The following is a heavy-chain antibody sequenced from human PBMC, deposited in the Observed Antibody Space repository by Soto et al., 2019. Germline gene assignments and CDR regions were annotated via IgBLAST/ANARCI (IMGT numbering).Heavy chain of an antibody. V-gene: IGHV3-7*03. J-gene: IGHJ4*02. Sequence: PGGSLRLSCAASGLTFSGHWMTWVRQTPGEGLQWVAAIKPDGSETFYVDSVKGRFTISRDNARNSLFLQMDSLRAEDTAVYYCTSRPSGMTYHAVFDLWGQGTPVTVSS. D-gene: IGHD2-21*02. CDR1: GLTFSGHW. CDR2: IKPDGSET. CDR3: TSRPSGMTYHAVFDL.